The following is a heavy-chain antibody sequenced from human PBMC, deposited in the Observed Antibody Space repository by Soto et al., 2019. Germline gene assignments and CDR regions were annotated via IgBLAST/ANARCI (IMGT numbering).Heavy chain of an antibody. D-gene: IGHD3-3*01. V-gene: IGHV3-33*01. Sequence: QVQLVESGGGVVQPGRSLRLSCAASGFTFSSYGMHWVSQAPGKGLEWVAVIWYDGSNKYYADSVKGRFTISRDNSKNTMYLQMNSLRAEDTAVYYCARDLIGITSFGVDRGYYHYGMAVWGQGTTVTVSS. CDR3: ARDLIGITSFGVDRGYYHYGMAV. CDR2: IWYDGSNK. CDR1: GFTFSSYG. J-gene: IGHJ6*02.